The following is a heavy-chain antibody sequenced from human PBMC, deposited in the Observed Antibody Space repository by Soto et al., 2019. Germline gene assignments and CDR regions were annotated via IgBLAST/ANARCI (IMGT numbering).Heavy chain of an antibody. CDR3: AKGNIGSSYSPLDY. CDR2: VSGSGDTT. Sequence: GGSLRLSCETSGFIFSNYAMSWVRRAPGKGLEWVSVVSGSGDTTFYADSVKGRFTVSRDISKNMFYLQMSSLRADDTAVYHCAKGNIGSSYSPLDYWGQGTLVTVPS. CDR1: GFIFSNYA. D-gene: IGHD2-15*01. V-gene: IGHV3-23*01. J-gene: IGHJ4*02.